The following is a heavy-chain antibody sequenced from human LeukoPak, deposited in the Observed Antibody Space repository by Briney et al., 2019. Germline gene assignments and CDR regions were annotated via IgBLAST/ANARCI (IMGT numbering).Heavy chain of an antibody. CDR3: AKYQIVVVPAAIPNWFDP. CDR2: ISSSGSTI. CDR1: GFTFSDYY. Sequence: GGSLRLSCAVSGFTFSDYYMSWIRQAPGKGLEWVSYISSSGSTIYYADSVKGRFTISRDNSKNTLYLQMNSLRAEDTAVYYCAKYQIVVVPAAIPNWFDPWGQGTLVTVSS. V-gene: IGHV3-11*01. J-gene: IGHJ5*02. D-gene: IGHD2-2*01.